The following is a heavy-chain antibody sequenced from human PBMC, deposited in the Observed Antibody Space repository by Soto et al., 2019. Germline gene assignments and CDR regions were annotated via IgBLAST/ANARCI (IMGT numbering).Heavy chain of an antibody. V-gene: IGHV4-39*01. CDR2: IYNSGST. D-gene: IGHD2-21*02. J-gene: IGHJ4*02. Sequence: SETLSLTCTVTGDSINNRSYYWGWIRQPPGKGLEWIGSIYNSGSTYNNPSLKSRVAMSVDTSKNQFYLKLRYVTAADTALYDCARQRTSGVTQAYFDSWGQGSLVTVSS. CDR1: GDSINNRSYY. CDR3: ARQRTSGVTQAYFDS.